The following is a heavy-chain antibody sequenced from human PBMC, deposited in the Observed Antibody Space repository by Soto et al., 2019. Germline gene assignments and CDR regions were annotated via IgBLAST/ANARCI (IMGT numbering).Heavy chain of an antibody. J-gene: IGHJ6*02. V-gene: IGHV3-48*02. Sequence: EVQLVESGGGLVQPGGSLRLSCAASGFTFSLYSMSWVRQAPGKGLEWVSYISRSSTGIHYADSVKGRFTISRDDATNSRHLQMNSLRDGGTDVYYCARAVTWGLDVWGPGTTVSISS. CDR3: ARAVTWGLDV. CDR2: ISRSSTGI. D-gene: IGHD3-10*01. CDR1: GFTFSLYS.